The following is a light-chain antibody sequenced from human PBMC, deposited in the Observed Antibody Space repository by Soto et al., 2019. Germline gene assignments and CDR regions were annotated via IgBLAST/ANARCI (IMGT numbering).Light chain of an antibody. V-gene: IGKV1-5*03. CDR1: QSISGW. CDR2: KAS. J-gene: IGKJ1*01. CDR3: QHYSTYLWT. Sequence: DIPMTQSPSTLSASVGDRVTITCRASQSISGWLAWYQQKPGKAPKLLIYKASSLESGVPSRFSGSGSGTEFSLSISSLQPDDFATYYCQHYSTYLWTLGHGTKVEIQ.